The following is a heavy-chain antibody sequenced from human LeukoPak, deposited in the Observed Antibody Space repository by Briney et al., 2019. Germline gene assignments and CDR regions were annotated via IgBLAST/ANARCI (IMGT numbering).Heavy chain of an antibody. J-gene: IGHJ5*02. CDR2: IGGRGGGA. D-gene: IGHD3-3*01. V-gene: IGHV3-23*01. CDR3: AKGWEFRVVIPAAVS. Sequence: GGSLRLSCAASGFSFSTYAMHWVRQAPGKGLQWLCVIGGRGGGADYADSMKGRFTISRDNSKNTLSLQMNSLRAEDTAVYFCAKGWEFRVVIPAAVSWGQGTLVTVSS. CDR1: GFSFSTYA.